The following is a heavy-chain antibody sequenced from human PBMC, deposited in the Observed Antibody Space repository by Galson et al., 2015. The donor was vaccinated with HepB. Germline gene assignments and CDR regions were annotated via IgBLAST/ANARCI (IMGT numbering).Heavy chain of an antibody. CDR3: ARSIHLGRGFDS. D-gene: IGHD7-27*01. J-gene: IGHJ5*01. CDR2: TDYRSKWSN. CDR1: GDSVSSHTVG. Sequence: CAISGDSVSSHTVGWNWIRQSPSRGLEWLGRTDYRSKWSNDYAESVQSRITINPDTSKNQISLQLNSVTPEDTAVSYCARSIHLGRGFDSWGQGTLVTVSS. V-gene: IGHV6-1*01.